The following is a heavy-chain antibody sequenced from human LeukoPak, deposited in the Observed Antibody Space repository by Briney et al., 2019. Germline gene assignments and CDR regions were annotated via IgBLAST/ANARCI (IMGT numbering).Heavy chain of an antibody. CDR3: ARQDDYGDPTIDY. CDR2: IDPSDSYT. D-gene: IGHD4-17*01. Sequence: GESLQISCQGSGYSFTSYWISWVRQMPGKGLEWMGRIDPSDSYTNYSPSFQGHVTISADKSISTAYLQWSSLKASDTAMYYCARQDDYGDPTIDYWGQGTLVTVSS. J-gene: IGHJ4*02. CDR1: GYSFTSYW. V-gene: IGHV5-10-1*01.